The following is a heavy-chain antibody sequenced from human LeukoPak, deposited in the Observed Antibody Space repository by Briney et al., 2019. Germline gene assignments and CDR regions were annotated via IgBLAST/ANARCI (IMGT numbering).Heavy chain of an antibody. D-gene: IGHD3-10*01. Sequence: PGGSLRLSCAGSGFTFSSYTMNWVRQAPGKGLEWVSSISSSSRYIYYTDSVKGRFTISRDNAKNSLYLQMNSLTAEDTAVYYCTRVSTMGWDWGQGTLVTVSS. V-gene: IGHV3-21*01. J-gene: IGHJ4*02. CDR2: ISSSSRYI. CDR3: TRVSTMGWD. CDR1: GFTFSSYT.